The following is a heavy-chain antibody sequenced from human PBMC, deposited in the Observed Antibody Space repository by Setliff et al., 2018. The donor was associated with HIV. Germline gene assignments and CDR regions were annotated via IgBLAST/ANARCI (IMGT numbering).Heavy chain of an antibody. CDR2: IITIFGKG. J-gene: IGHJ3*02. CDR1: GGTFSSYA. Sequence: GASVKVSCKASGGTFSSYAINWVRQAPGQGLEWMGGIITIFGKGNYAQKFQGRVTITADESTSTGYMELSSMRSDDTAAYYCARSGTHLEESRGSSGWVSASFDIWGQGTMVTVSS. V-gene: IGHV1-69*13. CDR3: ARSGTHLEESRGSSGWVSASFDI. D-gene: IGHD6-19*01.